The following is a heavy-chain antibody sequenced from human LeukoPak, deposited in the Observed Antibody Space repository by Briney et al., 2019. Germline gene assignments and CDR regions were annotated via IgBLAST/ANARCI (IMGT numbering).Heavy chain of an antibody. CDR1: GYTFTSYG. D-gene: IGHD6-6*01. V-gene: IGHV1-18*01. CDR3: ARDIGDSSSSSYYYYYYYMDV. J-gene: IGHJ6*03. CDR2: ISAYNGNT. Sequence: ASVKVSCKASGYTFTSYGISWVRQAPGQGLEWMGWISAYNGNTNYAQKLQGRVTMTTDTSTSTAYMELRSLRSDDTAVYYCARDIGDSSSSSYYYYYYYMDVWGKGTTVTVSS.